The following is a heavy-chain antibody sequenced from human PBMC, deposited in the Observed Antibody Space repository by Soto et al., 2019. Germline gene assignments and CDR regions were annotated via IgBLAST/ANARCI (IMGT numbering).Heavy chain of an antibody. CDR1: GYTFNSFW. J-gene: IGHJ4*02. CDR3: VTTRYGPTFFPH. CDR2: MFPWTSDT. V-gene: IGHV5-51*01. Sequence: PGESLKISCQGSGYTFNSFWIGWVRQMPGEGLEWMGLMFPWTSDTRYSPSFQGHVSISADRYTGTGYLQWNSLKASDTAMYYCVTTRYGPTFFPHGGQGTPVTVSS. D-gene: IGHD1-26*01.